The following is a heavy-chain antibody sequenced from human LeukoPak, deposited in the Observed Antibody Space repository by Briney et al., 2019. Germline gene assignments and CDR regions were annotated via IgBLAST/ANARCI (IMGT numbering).Heavy chain of an antibody. CDR3: ARRRAGYSYGGHYFDY. CDR1: GGSISSYY. Sequence: SETLSLTCIVSGGSISSYYWSWIRQPPGKGLEWIGYIYYSGSTNYNPSLKSRVTISVDTSKNQFSLKLSSVTAADTAVYYCARRRAGYSYGGHYFDYWGQGTLVTVSS. V-gene: IGHV4-59*01. CDR2: IYYSGST. D-gene: IGHD5-18*01. J-gene: IGHJ4*02.